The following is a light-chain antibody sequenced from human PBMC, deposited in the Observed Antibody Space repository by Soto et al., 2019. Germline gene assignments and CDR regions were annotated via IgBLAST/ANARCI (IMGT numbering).Light chain of an antibody. CDR2: AAS. CDR3: QQVNRSTST. CDR1: QGISSH. Sequence: DIRGTHSTTSLSASVGSRFTITCRASQGISSHLAWYQKNKGKAPKLLIYAASTLQTGVPSRFRGGGYGTDFTITLGILQTEDFATYYCQQVNRSTSTFGQGTRLEIK. V-gene: IGKV1-9*01. J-gene: IGKJ5*01.